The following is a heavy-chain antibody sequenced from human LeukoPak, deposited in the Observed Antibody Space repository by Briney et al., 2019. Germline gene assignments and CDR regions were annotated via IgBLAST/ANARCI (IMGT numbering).Heavy chain of an antibody. J-gene: IGHJ4*02. CDR1: GFPFNKYA. D-gene: IGHD3-22*01. CDR2: ISAATGTT. Sequence: PGGSLRLSCAASGFPFNKYAMSWVRQAPGKGLEWVSSISAATGTTYYAGSVRGRFSISRDNSQNTLYLQMSSLRAEDTAVYYCVKRAEDSSGYYLSYFDYWGQGTLVTVSS. V-gene: IGHV3-23*01. CDR3: VKRAEDSSGYYLSYFDY.